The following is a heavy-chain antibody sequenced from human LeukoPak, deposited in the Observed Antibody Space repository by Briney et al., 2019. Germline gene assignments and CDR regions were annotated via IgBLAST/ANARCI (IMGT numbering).Heavy chain of an antibody. V-gene: IGHV1-69*04. CDR1: GGTFSSYA. J-gene: IGHJ3*02. CDR2: VIPILGIA. D-gene: IGHD6-6*01. CDR3: ATSLSSSDAFDI. Sequence: SVKVSCKASGGTFSSYAISWVRQAPGQGLEWMGRVIPILGIANYAQKFQGRVTITADKSTSTAYMELSSLRSEDTAVYYCATSLSSSDAFDIWGQGTMVTVFS.